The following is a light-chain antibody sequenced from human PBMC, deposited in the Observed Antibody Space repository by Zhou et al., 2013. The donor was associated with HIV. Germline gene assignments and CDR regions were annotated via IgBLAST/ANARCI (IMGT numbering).Light chain of an antibody. CDR2: KAS. CDR1: QSISNW. V-gene: IGKV1-5*03. CDR3: QQYNSYPWT. Sequence: DIQMTQSPSTLSASVRDRVTITCRASQSISNWLAWYQQKPGKAPKLLIYKASSLESGVPSRFSGSGSGTEFTLTISSLQPDDFATYYCQQYNSYPWTFDQGTKVE. J-gene: IGKJ1*01.